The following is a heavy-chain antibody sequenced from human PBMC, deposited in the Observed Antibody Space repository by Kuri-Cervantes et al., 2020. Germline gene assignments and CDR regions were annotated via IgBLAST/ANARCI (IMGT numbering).Heavy chain of an antibody. D-gene: IGHD4-17*01. CDR1: GGSVSSGSYY. Sequence: CTVSGGSVSSGSYYWSWIRQPPGKGLEWIGSIYHSGSTYYNPSLKSRATISVDTSKNQFSLKLSSVTAADTAVYYCARDLFIYGDYFGWGQGTLVTVSS. V-gene: IGHV4-39*07. J-gene: IGHJ4*02. CDR3: ARDLFIYGDYFG. CDR2: IYHSGST.